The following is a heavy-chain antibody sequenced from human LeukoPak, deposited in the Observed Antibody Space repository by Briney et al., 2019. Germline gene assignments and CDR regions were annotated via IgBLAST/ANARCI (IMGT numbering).Heavy chain of an antibody. CDR2: IYYSGST. J-gene: IGHJ4*02. V-gene: IGHV4-59*12. CDR3: ARLGYSYGAFDY. D-gene: IGHD5-18*01. CDR1: GGSISSYY. Sequence: SSETLSLTCTVSGGSISSYYWSWIRQPPGKGLEWIGYIYYSGSTNYNPSLKSRVTISLDTSKNQFSLKLSSVTAADTAVYYCARLGYSYGAFDYWGPGTLVTVSS.